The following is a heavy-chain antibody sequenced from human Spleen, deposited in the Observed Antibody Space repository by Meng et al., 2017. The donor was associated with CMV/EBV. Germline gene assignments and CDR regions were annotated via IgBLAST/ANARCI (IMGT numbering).Heavy chain of an antibody. CDR2: IIPILGIA. CDR1: TFSSYA. J-gene: IGHJ3*02. D-gene: IGHD6-13*01. CDR3: ARETELAAAGSSDAFDI. Sequence: TFSSYAISWVRQAPGQGLEWMGAIIPILGIANYAQKFQGRVTITADKSTSTAYMELSSLRSEDTAVYYCARETELAAAGSSDAFDIWGQGTMVTVSS. V-gene: IGHV1-69*10.